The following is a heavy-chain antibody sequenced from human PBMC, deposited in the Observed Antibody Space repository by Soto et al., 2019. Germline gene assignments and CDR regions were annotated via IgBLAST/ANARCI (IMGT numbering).Heavy chain of an antibody. Sequence: VSVKVSCKASGYTFTSYGLSWVRQAPGQGLEWMGWISAYNGNTNYAQKLRGRVTMTTDTSTSTAYMELRSLTSDDTAVYYCARDSPPVDYWGQGTLVTVSS. CDR2: ISAYNGNT. V-gene: IGHV1-18*01. CDR3: ARDSPPVDY. CDR1: GYTFTSYG. J-gene: IGHJ4*02.